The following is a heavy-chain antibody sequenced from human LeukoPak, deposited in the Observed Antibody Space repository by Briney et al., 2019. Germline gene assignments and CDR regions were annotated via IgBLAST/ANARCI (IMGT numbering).Heavy chain of an antibody. CDR1: GGTFSSYA. D-gene: IGHD5-12*01. V-gene: IGHV1-69*05. CDR2: IIPIFGTA. Sequence: SVKVSCKASGGTFSSYAISWVRQAPGQGLEWMGGIIPIFGTANYAQKFQGRVTITTDESTSPAYMELSSLRSEDTAVYYCASSGRGYSGYDSGFDYWGQGTLVTVSS. J-gene: IGHJ4*02. CDR3: ASSGRGYSGYDSGFDY.